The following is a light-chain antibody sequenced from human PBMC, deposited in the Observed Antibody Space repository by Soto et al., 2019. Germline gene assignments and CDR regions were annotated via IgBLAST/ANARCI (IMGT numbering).Light chain of an antibody. J-gene: IGLJ2*01. CDR3: SSYVGAKNVV. Sequence: QSALTQTPSASGSLGQSVTISCSGTSRDVGGYNYVSWYQQHPGKAPKLLIYEVNKRPSGVPERFSGSKSGKTASLTVSGLQAEDEADYHCSSYVGAKNVVFGGGTKLTVL. CDR1: SRDVGGYNY. V-gene: IGLV2-8*01. CDR2: EVN.